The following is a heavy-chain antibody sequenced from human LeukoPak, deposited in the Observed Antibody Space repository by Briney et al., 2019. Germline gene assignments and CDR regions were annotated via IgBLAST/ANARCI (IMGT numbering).Heavy chain of an antibody. CDR1: GGTFSSYA. V-gene: IGHV1-69*01. CDR2: IIPIFGTA. CDR3: ARPYYDILTGYYGYFDY. Sequence: SVKASCKASGGTFSSYAISWVRQAPGQGLEWMGGIIPIFGTANYAQKFQGRVTITADESTSTAYMELSSLRSEDTAVYYCARPYYDILTGYYGYFDYWGQGTLVTVSS. J-gene: IGHJ4*02. D-gene: IGHD3-9*01.